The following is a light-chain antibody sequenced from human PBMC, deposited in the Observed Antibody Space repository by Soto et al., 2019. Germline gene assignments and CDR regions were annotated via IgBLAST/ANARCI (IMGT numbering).Light chain of an antibody. CDR3: QQYGSSSYT. CDR1: QSISSSY. CDR2: AAS. V-gene: IGKV3-20*01. Sequence: EIVLTQSPGTLSLSPGERATLSCRASQSISSSYLAWYQQKPGQAPRLLIYAASSRATGITDRFSGGGSGTDFTLTISRLEPEDFAVYYCQQYGSSSYTFGQGTQLEIK. J-gene: IGKJ2*01.